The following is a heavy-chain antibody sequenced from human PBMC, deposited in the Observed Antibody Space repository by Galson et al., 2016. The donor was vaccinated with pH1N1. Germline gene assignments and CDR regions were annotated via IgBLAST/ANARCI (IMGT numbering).Heavy chain of an antibody. CDR3: TKLGIDAFDI. J-gene: IGHJ3*02. CDR2: MRYDVTNK. Sequence: SLRLSCAASGFIFRSYGMHWVRQAPGKGLEWVAFMRYDVTNKDYADSVKGRFTISRDSSQNTLYLQMNSLRIEDTAVYYCTKLGIDAFDIWGQGTMVTVSS. D-gene: IGHD7-27*01. V-gene: IGHV3-30*02. CDR1: GFIFRSYG.